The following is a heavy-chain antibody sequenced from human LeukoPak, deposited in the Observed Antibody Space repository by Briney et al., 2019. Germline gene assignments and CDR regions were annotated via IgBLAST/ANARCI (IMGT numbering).Heavy chain of an antibody. Sequence: PGGSLRLSCAASGFSFRTHSMKWVRQAPGKGLEWVSSITSFGGDIYYADSVKGRFTISRDDGKNSLYLQMNSLGAEDSAVYYCARAHDFWSGYGGNYMDVWGKGTTVTVSS. D-gene: IGHD3-3*01. CDR3: ARAHDFWSGYGGNYMDV. J-gene: IGHJ6*03. CDR2: ITSFGGDI. CDR1: GFSFRTHS. V-gene: IGHV3-21*01.